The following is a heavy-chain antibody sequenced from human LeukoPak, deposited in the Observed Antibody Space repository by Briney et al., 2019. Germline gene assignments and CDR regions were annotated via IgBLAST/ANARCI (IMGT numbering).Heavy chain of an antibody. Sequence: TGGSLRLSCAASGFTVSSNYMSWVRQAPGKGLEWVSVIYSGGNTFYADFVKGRFTISRDNSKNTLYLQMNSLRAEDTAVYYCAREGYGVYTFDYWGQGTLVTVSS. CDR3: AREGYGVYTFDY. CDR2: IYSGGNT. J-gene: IGHJ4*02. V-gene: IGHV3-53*01. D-gene: IGHD4-17*01. CDR1: GFTVSSNY.